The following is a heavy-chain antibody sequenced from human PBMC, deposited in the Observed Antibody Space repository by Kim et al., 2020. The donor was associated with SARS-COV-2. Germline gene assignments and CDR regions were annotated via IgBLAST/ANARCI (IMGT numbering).Heavy chain of an antibody. J-gene: IGHJ5*02. V-gene: IGHV1-3*01. CDR2: INAGNGNT. D-gene: IGHD3-10*01. CDR3: ARDKFSGRLLWFGESGTYNWFDP. Sequence: ASVKVSCKASGYTFTSYAMHWVRQAPGQRLEWMGWINAGNGNTKYSQKFQGRVTITRDTSASTAYMELSSLRSEDTAVYYCARDKFSGRLLWFGESGTYNWFDPWGQGTLVTVSS. CDR1: GYTFTSYA.